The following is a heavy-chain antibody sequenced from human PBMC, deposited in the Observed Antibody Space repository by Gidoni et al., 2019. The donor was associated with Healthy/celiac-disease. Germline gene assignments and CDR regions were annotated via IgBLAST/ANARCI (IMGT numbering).Heavy chain of an antibody. J-gene: IGHJ3*02. V-gene: IGHV3-21*01. CDR3: ARDLIVGATGYAFDI. CDR1: GFTFSSYS. D-gene: IGHD1-26*01. CDR2: ISSSSSYI. Sequence: EVQLVESGGGLVKPGGSLRLSGAASGFTFSSYSMNWVRQAPGKGLEWVSSISSSSSYIYYADSVKGRFTISRDNAKNSLYLQMNSLRAEDTAVYYCARDLIVGATGYAFDIWGQGTMVTVSS.